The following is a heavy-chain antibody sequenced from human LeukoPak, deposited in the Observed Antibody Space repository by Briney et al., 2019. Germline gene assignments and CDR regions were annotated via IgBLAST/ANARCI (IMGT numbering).Heavy chain of an antibody. CDR1: GYTFTAYY. CDR2: INPSSGGT. Sequence: ASVKVSCKASGYTFTAYYMQWVRQAPGQGLEWMGWINPSSGGTNYAQNFQGRVTMTRDTSISTAYMELSRLRSDDTAVYYCASDLWGVGPSLVGYYFDHWGQGTRVTVSS. D-gene: IGHD1-26*01. J-gene: IGHJ4*02. CDR3: ASDLWGVGPSLVGYYFDH. V-gene: IGHV1-2*02.